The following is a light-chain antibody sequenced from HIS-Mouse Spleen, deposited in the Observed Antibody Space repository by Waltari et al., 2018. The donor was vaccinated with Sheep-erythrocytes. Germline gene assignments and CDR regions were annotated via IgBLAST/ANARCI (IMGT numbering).Light chain of an antibody. V-gene: IGLV2-11*01. CDR2: DVS. J-gene: IGLJ1*01. CDR1: SSYVVGYNY. CDR3: CSYAGSYNHV. Sequence: QSALTQPRSVSVSPGQSVTISCTGTSSYVVGYNYVSWYQQHPGKAPKLMIYDVSKRPSGVPDRFSGSKSGNTASLTISGLQAEDEADYYCCSYAGSYNHVFATGTKVTVL.